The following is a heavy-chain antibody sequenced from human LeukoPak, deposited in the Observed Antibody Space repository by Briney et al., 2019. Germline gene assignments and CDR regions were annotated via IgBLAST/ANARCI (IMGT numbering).Heavy chain of an antibody. J-gene: IGHJ4*02. V-gene: IGHV4-59*01. CDR1: GGSIISYY. D-gene: IGHD6-13*01. CDR2: IHSSGST. Sequence: PSETLSLTCTVAGGSIISYYWSWIRQPPGKGLEWIGYIHSSGSTSYSPSLKSRVTFSVVTSKNHFSLKVTSMTAADTGVYYCARSLPGTIGAADFWGQGTLVTVSA. CDR3: ARSLPGTIGAADF.